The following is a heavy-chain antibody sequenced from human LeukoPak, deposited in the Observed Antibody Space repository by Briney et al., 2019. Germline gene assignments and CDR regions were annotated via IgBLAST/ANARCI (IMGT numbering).Heavy chain of an antibody. V-gene: IGHV3-66*02. CDR1: GFTVIGNY. D-gene: IGHD3-16*01. CDR2: IYSSDNT. CDR3: AGRRVLDASFDY. J-gene: IGHJ4*02. Sequence: GASLRLSCAASGFTVIGNYMSGVRQPPGKGLEWVSVIYSSDNTYYIDSVKGRFTISRDNSKTTLYLQMNSLRAEDTAVYYCAGRRVLDASFDYWGQGTLVTVSS.